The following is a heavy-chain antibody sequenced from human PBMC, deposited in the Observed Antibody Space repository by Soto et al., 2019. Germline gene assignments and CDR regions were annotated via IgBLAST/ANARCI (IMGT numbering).Heavy chain of an antibody. J-gene: IGHJ4*02. CDR1: GGTFGSYA. Sequence: QVQLVQSGAEVKKPGSSVKVSCKSSGGTFGSYAISWVRQAPGQGLEWMGGVIPIFGTPHYAQNFHGRVTITADIPTSTAYLELSSLKSADTAVYYCAKIRWTISLQEEDAIWGQGTLVTVSS. CDR3: AKIRWTISLQEEDAI. D-gene: IGHD2-15*01. V-gene: IGHV1-69*06. CDR2: VIPIFGTP.